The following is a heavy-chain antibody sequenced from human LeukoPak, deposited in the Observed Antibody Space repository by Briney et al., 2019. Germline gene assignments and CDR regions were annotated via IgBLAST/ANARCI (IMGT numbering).Heavy chain of an antibody. CDR3: AREGPYSDSSRSRFDY. V-gene: IGHV1-18*01. CDR2: ISAYDGRT. D-gene: IGHD6-6*01. CDR1: GFSFNKYG. Sequence: AASVKVSCKASGFSFNKYGFSWVRQAPGQGPEWMGWISAYDGRTNYAQNLQGRVTLTTDTPTTTAYMELRSLTSDDTAVYYCAREGPYSDSSRSRFDYWGQGTLVTVSS. J-gene: IGHJ4*02.